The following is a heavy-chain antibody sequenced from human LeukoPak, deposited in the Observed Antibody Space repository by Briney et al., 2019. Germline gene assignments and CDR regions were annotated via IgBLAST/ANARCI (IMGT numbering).Heavy chain of an antibody. D-gene: IGHD3-22*01. Sequence: KPSETLSLTCTVSGGSISSSSSYWGWIRQPPGKGLEWIGEINHSGSTNYNPSLKSRVTISVDTSKNQFSLKLSSVTAADTAVYYCARVGSSGVRYWGQGTLVTVSS. CDR1: GGSISSSSSY. J-gene: IGHJ4*02. CDR2: INHSGST. V-gene: IGHV4-39*07. CDR3: ARVGSSGVRY.